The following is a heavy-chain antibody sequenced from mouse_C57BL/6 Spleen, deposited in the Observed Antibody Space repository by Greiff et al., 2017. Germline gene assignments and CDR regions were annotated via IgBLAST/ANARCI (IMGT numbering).Heavy chain of an antibody. V-gene: IGHV1-15*01. D-gene: IGHD1-1*01. Sequence: QVQLKQSGAELVRPGASVTLSCKASGYTFTDYEMHWVKQTPVHGLEWIGAIDPETGGTAYNQKFKGKAILTADKSSSTAYMELRSLTSEDSAVYYCTRRGAYGSSLGAMDYWGQGTSVTVSS. CDR3: TRRGAYGSSLGAMDY. CDR1: GYTFTDYE. J-gene: IGHJ4*01. CDR2: IDPETGGT.